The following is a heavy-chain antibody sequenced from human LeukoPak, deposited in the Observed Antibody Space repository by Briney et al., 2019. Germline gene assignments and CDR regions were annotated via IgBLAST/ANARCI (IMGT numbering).Heavy chain of an antibody. CDR1: GFTFSSYA. Sequence: PGGSLRLSCAASGFTFSSYAMSWVRQAPGKGLEWVSAISGSGGSTYYADSVKGRFTISRDNSKNTLYLQMNSLRAEDTAVYYRAKDLEAYGSGSYYFDYWGQGTLVTVSS. CDR3: AKDLEAYGSGSYYFDY. D-gene: IGHD3-10*01. V-gene: IGHV3-23*01. CDR2: ISGSGGST. J-gene: IGHJ4*02.